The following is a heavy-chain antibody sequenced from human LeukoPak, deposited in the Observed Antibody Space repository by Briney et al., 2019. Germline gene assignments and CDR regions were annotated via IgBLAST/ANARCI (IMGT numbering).Heavy chain of an antibody. CDR3: ARGIDSASPPLGTFEI. CDR2: ISAYNGNT. V-gene: IGHV1-18*04. J-gene: IGHJ3*02. D-gene: IGHD1-26*01. CDR1: GYTFTSYG. Sequence: ASVKVSCKASGYTFTSYGITWVRQAPGQGLEWVGWISAYNGNTNYEQKLQGRVTMTRDTSTSTVYMELRSLRSDDTAVYYCARGIDSASPPLGTFEIWGQGTMVTVSS.